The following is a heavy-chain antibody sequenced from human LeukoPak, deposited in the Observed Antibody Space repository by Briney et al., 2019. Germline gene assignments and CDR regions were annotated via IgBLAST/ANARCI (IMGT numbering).Heavy chain of an antibody. Sequence: ASVKVSCKASGGTFSSYAISWVRQAPGQGLEWMGRIIPIFGIANYAQKFQGRVTITADKSTSTAYMELSSLRSEDTAVYYCARGDTAMVPPVVWGQGTLVAVSS. V-gene: IGHV1-69*04. CDR1: GGTFSSYA. D-gene: IGHD5-18*01. CDR2: IIPIFGIA. J-gene: IGHJ4*02. CDR3: ARGDTAMVPPVV.